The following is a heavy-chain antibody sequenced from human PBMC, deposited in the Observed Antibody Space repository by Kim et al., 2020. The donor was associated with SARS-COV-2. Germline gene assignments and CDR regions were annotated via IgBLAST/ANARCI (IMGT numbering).Heavy chain of an antibody. V-gene: IGHV4-31*03. CDR3: ARVLVTPEDYWCGSGGRPKYFDY. CDR1: GGSIISGGYY. Sequence: SETLSLTCTVSGGSIISGGYYWSWIRQHPGKGLEWIGCINYLGTTYHNPSLKSRVRISVDRSTNQFSLRLSSVTAADTAVYYCARVLVTPEDYWCGSGGRPKYFDYWGRGTVVTVSS. CDR2: INYLGTT. D-gene: IGHD2-8*01. J-gene: IGHJ4*02.